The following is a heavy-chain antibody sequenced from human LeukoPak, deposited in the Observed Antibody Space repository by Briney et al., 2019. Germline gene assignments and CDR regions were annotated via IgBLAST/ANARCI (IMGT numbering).Heavy chain of an antibody. CDR3: ARGRRGYSYGYYFDY. D-gene: IGHD5-18*01. V-gene: IGHV1-18*01. Sequence: ASVKVSCKASGYTFTSYGISWVRQAPGQGLEWMGWISAYNGNTNYAQKLQGRVTMTTDTSTSTAYMELRSLRSDDTAVYYCARGRRGYSYGYYFDYWGQGTLVTVSS. CDR2: ISAYNGNT. J-gene: IGHJ4*02. CDR1: GYTFTSYG.